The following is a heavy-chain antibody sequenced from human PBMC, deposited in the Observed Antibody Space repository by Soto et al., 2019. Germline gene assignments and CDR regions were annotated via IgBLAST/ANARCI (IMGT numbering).Heavy chain of an antibody. CDR2: INTDGGST. Sequence: EVQLVESGGDLVQPGGSLRLSCAASGFTFSGHWMHWVRPVPGKGLVWVSRINTDGGSTSYADSVKGRFTISRDNAKNTLFLQMTGLRVDDTSVYYCAREAGYCSRTSCYRRAFDTWGQGTMVTVSS. V-gene: IGHV3-74*01. CDR1: GFTFSGHW. D-gene: IGHD2-2*01. CDR3: AREAGYCSRTSCYRRAFDT. J-gene: IGHJ3*02.